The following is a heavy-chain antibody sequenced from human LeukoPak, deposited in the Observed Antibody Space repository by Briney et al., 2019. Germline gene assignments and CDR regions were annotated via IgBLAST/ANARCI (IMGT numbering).Heavy chain of an antibody. CDR1: GFTFSRYW. CDR2: IKQDGSEK. CDR3: ARYALITGSRWLAP. J-gene: IGHJ5*02. Sequence: GGSLRLSCAASGFTFSRYWMSWVRQAPGKGLEGVAHIKQDGSEKYCVDSVRGRFIISRDNANNSLCLQMNSLRGEDTAIYYCARYALITGSRWLAPWGQGTLVTVSS. D-gene: IGHD3-9*01. V-gene: IGHV3-7*01.